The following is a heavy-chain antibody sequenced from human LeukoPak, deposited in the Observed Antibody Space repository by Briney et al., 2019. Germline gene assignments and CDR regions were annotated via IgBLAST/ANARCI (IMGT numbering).Heavy chain of an antibody. Sequence: SETLSLTCAVYGGSFSGYYWSWIRQPPGKGLEWIGEINHSGSTNYNPSLKSRVTISVDTSKNQFSLKLSSVTAADTAVYYCARQWGEYSYAVFDYWGQGTLVTVSS. CDR1: GGSFSGYY. V-gene: IGHV4-34*01. J-gene: IGHJ4*02. CDR3: ARQWGEYSYAVFDY. D-gene: IGHD5-18*01. CDR2: INHSGST.